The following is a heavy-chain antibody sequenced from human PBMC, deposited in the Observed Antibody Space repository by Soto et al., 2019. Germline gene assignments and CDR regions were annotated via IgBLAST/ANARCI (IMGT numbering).Heavy chain of an antibody. D-gene: IGHD3-22*01. CDR2: IDSSGSHT. CDR3: AGTYDSLDY. CDR1: GITFSNYY. J-gene: IGHJ4*02. V-gene: IGHV3-21*01. Sequence: EVQMVESGGGLVKPGGSLRLSCAASGITFSNYYMNWVRQAPGKGLEWVSSIDSSGSHTFYAESVKGRFTISRDNAINSLYLQMNSLRAEDTAVYHCAGTYDSLDYWGQGTLVTVSS.